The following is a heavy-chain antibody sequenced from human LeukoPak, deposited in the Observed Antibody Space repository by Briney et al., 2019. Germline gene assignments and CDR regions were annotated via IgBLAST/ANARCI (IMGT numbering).Heavy chain of an antibody. D-gene: IGHD3-22*01. CDR1: GYTFTGYY. J-gene: IGHJ4*02. CDR2: INPNSGGT. Sequence: ASVKVSCKASGYTFTGYYMHWVRQAPGQGLEWMGWINPNSGGTNYAQKFQGWVAMTRDTSISTAYMELSRLRSDDTAVYYCARDSGYYDSSGYLIDYWGQGTLVTVSS. CDR3: ARDSGYYDSSGYLIDY. V-gene: IGHV1-2*04.